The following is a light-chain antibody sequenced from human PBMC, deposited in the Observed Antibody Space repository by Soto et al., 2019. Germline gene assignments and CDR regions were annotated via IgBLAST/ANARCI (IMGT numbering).Light chain of an antibody. V-gene: IGKV1-5*03. J-gene: IGKJ1*01. Sequence: DIQMTQSPSALSASVGDKVIINCRASETISDSLAWYQQKPGKPPKELIYKASILQNEVPSRLRGSGFGTEFSLTITSLQPEDFGTYYCQQYKSSVWTFGQGTKVEVK. CDR3: QQYKSSVWT. CDR2: KAS. CDR1: ETISDS.